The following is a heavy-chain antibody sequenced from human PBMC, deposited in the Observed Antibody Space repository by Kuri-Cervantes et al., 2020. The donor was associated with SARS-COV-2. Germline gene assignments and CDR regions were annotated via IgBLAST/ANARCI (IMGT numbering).Heavy chain of an antibody. CDR3: ARDSYCINGVCLLGY. CDR2: IYYSGST. Sequence: SETLSLTCTVSGGSISSYYWNWIRQPPGKGLEWIGYIYYSGSTNYNPSLKSRVTISVDTSKNQFSLKLSSVTAADTALYYCARDSYCINGVCLLGYWGQGTLVTVSS. J-gene: IGHJ4*02. D-gene: IGHD2-8*01. CDR1: GGSISSYY. V-gene: IGHV4-59*12.